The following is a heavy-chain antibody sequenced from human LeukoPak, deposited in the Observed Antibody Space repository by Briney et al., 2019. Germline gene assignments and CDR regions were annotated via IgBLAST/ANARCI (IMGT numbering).Heavy chain of an antibody. CDR2: IYWDDDK. CDR3: AHKKAGASFN. Sequence: SGPTLVKPTQTLTLTCSFSGFSLRTRGVGVGWIRQPPGKALEWLALIYWDDDKRYSPSLRSRLSITKDTSKNQVVLTMTKMDLVDTATYYCAHKKAGASFNWGQGTLVTVSS. V-gene: IGHV2-5*02. J-gene: IGHJ4*02. D-gene: IGHD6-19*01. CDR1: GFSLRTRGVG.